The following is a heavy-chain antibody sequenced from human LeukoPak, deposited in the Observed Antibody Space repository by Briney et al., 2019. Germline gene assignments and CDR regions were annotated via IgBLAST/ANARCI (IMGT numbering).Heavy chain of an antibody. CDR1: GYTFTSYY. V-gene: IGHV1-46*01. J-gene: IGHJ5*02. Sequence: ASVKVSCKASGYTFTSYYMHWVRQAPGQGLEWMGIIDPSGGSTSYAQKFQGRVTVTRDTSTSTVYMELSSLRSEDSAVYYCAKNYYSIAMSGGPWFDPWGQGTLVTVSS. D-gene: IGHD6-19*01. CDR2: IDPSGGST. CDR3: AKNYYSIAMSGGPWFDP.